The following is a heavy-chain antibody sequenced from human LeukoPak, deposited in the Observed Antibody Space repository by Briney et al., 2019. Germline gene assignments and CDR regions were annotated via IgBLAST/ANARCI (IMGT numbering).Heavy chain of an antibody. D-gene: IGHD1-14*01. Sequence: GQSLKISCRTSGYDFTNHWIGWVRQMPGKGLEWMAIIYPGDSDTRYGPSFQGQVTISADKSISTAYLQWTSLKASDTAMYYCARHPFNVTGHFEYRGQGTLVTVSS. CDR2: IYPGDSDT. J-gene: IGHJ4*02. CDR1: GYDFTNHW. CDR3: ARHPFNVTGHFEY. V-gene: IGHV5-51*01.